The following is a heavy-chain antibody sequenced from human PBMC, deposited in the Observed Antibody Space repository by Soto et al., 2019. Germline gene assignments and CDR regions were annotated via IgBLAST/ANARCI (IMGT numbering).Heavy chain of an antibody. CDR1: GYTFTSQW. J-gene: IGHJ4*02. V-gene: IGHV5-51*01. CDR2: IFPGDSDT. Sequence: GESLKISCKASGYTFTSQWIGWVRQKPGKGLEWMGLIFPGDSDTRYSPSFQGQVTISADKSISTAFLQWNSLKASDTAMYYCARLVDGYPGYWGQGILVTVSS. CDR3: ARLVDGYPGY. D-gene: IGHD5-12*01.